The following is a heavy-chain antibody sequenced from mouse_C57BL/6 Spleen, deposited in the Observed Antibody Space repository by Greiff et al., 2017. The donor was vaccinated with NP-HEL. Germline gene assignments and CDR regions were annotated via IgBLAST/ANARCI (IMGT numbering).Heavy chain of an antibody. V-gene: IGHV1-53*01. CDR1: GYTFTSYW. CDR3: ARSPLYYGSSPYAMDY. Sequence: VQLQQPGTELVKPGASVKLSCKASGYTFTSYWMHWVKQRPGQGLEWIGNINPSNGGTNYNEKFKSKATLTVDKSSSTAYMQLSSLTSEDSAVYYCARSPLYYGSSPYAMDYWGQGTSVTVSS. D-gene: IGHD1-1*01. CDR2: INPSNGGT. J-gene: IGHJ4*01.